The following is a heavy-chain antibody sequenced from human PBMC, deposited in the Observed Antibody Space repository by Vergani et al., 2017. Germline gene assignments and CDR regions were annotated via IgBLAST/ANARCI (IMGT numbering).Heavy chain of an antibody. D-gene: IGHD6-6*01. V-gene: IGHV4-61*10. CDR3: ARSSPLGAFDI. CDR1: GGSISSGSYY. CDR2: IYYSGST. Sequence: QVQLQESGPGLVKPSQTLSLTCTVSGGSISSGSYYWSWIRQPAGKGLEWIGYIYYSGSTNYNPSLKSRVTISVDTSKNQFSLKLSSVTAADTAVYYCARSSPLGAFDIWGQGTMVTVSS. J-gene: IGHJ3*02.